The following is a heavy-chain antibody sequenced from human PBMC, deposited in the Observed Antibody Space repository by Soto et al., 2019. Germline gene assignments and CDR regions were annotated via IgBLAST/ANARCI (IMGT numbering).Heavy chain of an antibody. Sequence: KTSETLSLTCTVSGGSISSYYWSWIRQPPGKGLEWIGYIYYSGSTNYNPSLKSRVTISVDTSKNQFSLKLSSVTAADTAVYYCARVYCSSTSCYTWWFDPWGQGTLVTVSS. J-gene: IGHJ5*02. CDR1: GGSISSYY. CDR2: IYYSGST. D-gene: IGHD2-2*02. CDR3: ARVYCSSTSCYTWWFDP. V-gene: IGHV4-59*01.